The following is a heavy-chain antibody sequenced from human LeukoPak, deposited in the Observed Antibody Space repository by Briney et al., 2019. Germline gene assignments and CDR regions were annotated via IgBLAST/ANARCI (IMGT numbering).Heavy chain of an antibody. CDR3: ARSRELDDY. Sequence: PSETLSLTCTVSGGSISSYYWSWIRQPPGKGLEWIGYIYYSGSTNYNPSLKSRATISVDTSKNQFSLKLSSVTAADTAVYYCARSRELDDYWGQGTLVTVSS. J-gene: IGHJ4*02. CDR1: GGSISSYY. CDR2: IYYSGST. D-gene: IGHD1-26*01. V-gene: IGHV4-59*01.